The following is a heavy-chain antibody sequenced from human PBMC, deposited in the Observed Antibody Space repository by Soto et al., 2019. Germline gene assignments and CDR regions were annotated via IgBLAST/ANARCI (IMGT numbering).Heavy chain of an antibody. Sequence: GGSLRLSCAASGFTFSSYDMHWVRQAPGKGLEWVSAIGTAGDTYYPGSVKGRFTISRENAKNSLYLQMNSLRAGDTAVYYCARGGEHLEWLWDYYYMDVWGKGTTVTVSS. V-gene: IGHV3-13*01. D-gene: IGHD3-3*01. CDR3: ARGGEHLEWLWDYYYMDV. J-gene: IGHJ6*03. CDR2: IGTAGDT. CDR1: GFTFSSYD.